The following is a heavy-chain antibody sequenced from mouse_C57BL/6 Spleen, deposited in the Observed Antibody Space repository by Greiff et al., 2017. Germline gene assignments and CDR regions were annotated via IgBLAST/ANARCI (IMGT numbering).Heavy chain of an antibody. CDR3: ARATTTVVPYFDY. Sequence: DVQLVESEGGLVQPGSSMKLSCTASGFTFSDYYMAWVRQVPEKGLEWVANINYDGSSTYYLDSLKSRFIISRDTAKNILYLQMSSRKSEDTATYYCARATTTVVPYFDYWGQGTTLTVAS. CDR1: GFTFSDYY. V-gene: IGHV5-16*01. J-gene: IGHJ2*01. CDR2: INYDGSST. D-gene: IGHD1-1*01.